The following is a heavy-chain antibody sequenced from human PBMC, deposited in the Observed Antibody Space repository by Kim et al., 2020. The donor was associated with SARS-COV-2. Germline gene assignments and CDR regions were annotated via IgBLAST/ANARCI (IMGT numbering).Heavy chain of an antibody. Sequence: GGSLRLSCAASGFIFSTNAMTWVRQAPGKGLEWVSAMSGGGGTTYYADSVKGRFIISRDNSKNTLYLQMSSLRAEDTAIYYCAKVVDTSTSGYAYYYYYYGMDVWSQGTTVTVSS. CDR3: AKVVDTSTSGYAYYYYYYGMDV. CDR1: GFIFSTNA. CDR2: MSGGGGTT. V-gene: IGHV3-23*01. J-gene: IGHJ6*02. D-gene: IGHD5-12*01.